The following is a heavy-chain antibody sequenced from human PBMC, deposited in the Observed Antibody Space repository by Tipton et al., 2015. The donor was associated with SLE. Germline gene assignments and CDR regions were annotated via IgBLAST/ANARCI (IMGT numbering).Heavy chain of an antibody. J-gene: IGHJ4*02. Sequence: TLSLTCAVYGGSFSGYYWSWIRQPPGKGLEWIGEINHSGSTNYNPSLKSRVTISVDTSKNQFSLKLSSVTAADTAVYYCARTKRWLQLSYWGQGTLVTVSS. D-gene: IGHD5-24*01. CDR1: GGSFSGYY. CDR2: INHSGST. V-gene: IGHV4-34*01. CDR3: ARTKRWLQLSY.